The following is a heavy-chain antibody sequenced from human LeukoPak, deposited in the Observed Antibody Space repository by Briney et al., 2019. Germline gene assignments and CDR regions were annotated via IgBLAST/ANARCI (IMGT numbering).Heavy chain of an antibody. J-gene: IGHJ4*02. V-gene: IGHV1-8*01. Sequence: ASVKVSCKASGYTFTSYDINWVRQATGQGLEWMGWMNPNSGNTGYAQKFQGRVTMTRNTSISTAYMELSSLRSEDTAVYYCARGVMVYAMYYFDYWGQGTLVTVSS. CDR2: MNPNSGNT. CDR1: GYTFTSYD. D-gene: IGHD2-8*01. CDR3: ARGVMVYAMYYFDY.